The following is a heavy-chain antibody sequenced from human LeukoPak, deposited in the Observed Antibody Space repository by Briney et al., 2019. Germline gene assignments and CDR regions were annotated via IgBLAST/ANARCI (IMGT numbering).Heavy chain of an antibody. J-gene: IGHJ4*02. CDR3: AKIRSNLRYLDWLLLDY. Sequence: PGRSLRLSCAASGFTFSSYGMHWVRQAPGKGLEWVAVISYDGSNKYYADSVKGRFTISRDNSKNTLYLQMNSLRAEDTAVYYCAKIRSNLRYLDWLLLDYWGQGTLVTVSS. CDR1: GFTFSSYG. CDR2: ISYDGSNK. D-gene: IGHD3-9*01. V-gene: IGHV3-30*18.